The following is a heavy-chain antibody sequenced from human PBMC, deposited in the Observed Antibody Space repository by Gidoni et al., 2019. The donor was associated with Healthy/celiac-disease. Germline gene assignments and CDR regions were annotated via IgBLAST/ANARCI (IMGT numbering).Heavy chain of an antibody. V-gene: IGHV4-31*03. D-gene: IGHD2-15*01. J-gene: IGHJ5*02. CDR3: ARRVCSGVSCYANWFDP. CDR1: GGSISSGGYF. Sequence: QVHLQESGPGLVKPSQTLSLTCTVSGGSISSGGYFWSWIRQHPGKGLEWIGYIYHSGSTYYNPSLKSRLTISLDTSENQFSLKLSSVTAADTAVYYCARRVCSGVSCYANWFDPWGQGTLVTVSS. CDR2: IYHSGST.